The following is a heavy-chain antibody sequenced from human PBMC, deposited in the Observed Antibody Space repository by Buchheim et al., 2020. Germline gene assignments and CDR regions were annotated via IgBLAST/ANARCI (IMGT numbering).Heavy chain of an antibody. Sequence: QVQLVESGGGVVQPGRSLRLSCAASGFTFSSYGMHWVRQAPGKGLEWVAVIWYDGSEKYYADSVKGRFTISRDNTKNTLYLQMNSLRAEDTDVYYCARSRDGYNYADYWGQGTL. CDR2: IWYDGSEK. J-gene: IGHJ4*02. V-gene: IGHV3-33*01. D-gene: IGHD5-24*01. CDR3: ARSRDGYNYADY. CDR1: GFTFSSYG.